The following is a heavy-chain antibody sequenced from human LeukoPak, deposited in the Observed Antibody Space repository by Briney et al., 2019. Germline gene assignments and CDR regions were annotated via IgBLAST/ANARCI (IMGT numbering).Heavy chain of an antibody. Sequence: SVKVSCKASGGTFSSYAISWVRQAPGQGLEWMGGIIPIFDTANYAQKFQGRVTITTDESTSTAYMELSSLRSEDTAVYYCASSTSCYCWFDPWGQGTLVTVSS. CDR2: IIPIFDTA. CDR1: GGTFSSYA. D-gene: IGHD2-2*01. V-gene: IGHV1-69*05. J-gene: IGHJ5*02. CDR3: ASSTSCYCWFDP.